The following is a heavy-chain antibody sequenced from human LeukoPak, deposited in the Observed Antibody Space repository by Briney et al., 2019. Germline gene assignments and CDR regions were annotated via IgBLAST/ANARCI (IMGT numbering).Heavy chain of an antibody. D-gene: IGHD2-2*01. CDR1: GDSISSYY. J-gene: IGHJ4*02. CDR2: IHPSGST. Sequence: SETLSLTCTVSGDSISSYYWSWIRQPAGKGLEWIGRIHPSGSTNYNPSLKSRVTLSVDTSKNQFSLKLSSVTAADTAVYYCAREEGDVVVPAAIDYWGQGTLVTVSS. CDR3: AREEGDVVVPAAIDY. V-gene: IGHV4-4*07.